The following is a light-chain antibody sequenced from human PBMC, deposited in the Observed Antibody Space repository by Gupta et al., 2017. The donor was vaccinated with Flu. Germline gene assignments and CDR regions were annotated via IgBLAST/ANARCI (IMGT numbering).Light chain of an antibody. Sequence: GGNNIGSKTVHWYRQRPGRPPVMAVYDDSDRPSGIPERFSGSNSGNTATLTISRVEAGDEADYYCQVWDSSSDHRVFGGGTKLTVL. CDR3: QVWDSSSDHRV. J-gene: IGLJ3*02. CDR1: NIGSKT. CDR2: DDS. V-gene: IGLV3-21*02.